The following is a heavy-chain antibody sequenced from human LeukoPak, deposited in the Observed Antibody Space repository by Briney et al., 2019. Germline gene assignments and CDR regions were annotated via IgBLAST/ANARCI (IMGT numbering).Heavy chain of an antibody. CDR2: INTNTGNP. CDR1: GYTFTSYA. CDR3: ARTYGGNSDYYYGMDV. Sequence: ASVKVSCKASGYTFTSYAMNWVRQAPGQGLEWMGWINTNTGNPTYAQGFTGRFVFSLDISVSTAYLQISSLKAEDTAVYYCARTYGGNSDYYYGMDVWGQGTTVTVSS. V-gene: IGHV7-4-1*02. D-gene: IGHD4-23*01. J-gene: IGHJ6*02.